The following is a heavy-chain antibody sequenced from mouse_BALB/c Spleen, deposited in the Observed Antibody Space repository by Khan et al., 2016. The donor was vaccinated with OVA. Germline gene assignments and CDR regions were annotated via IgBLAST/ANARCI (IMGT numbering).Heavy chain of an antibody. J-gene: IGHJ3*01. V-gene: IGHV2-2*02. Sequence: QVQLQQSGPGLVQPSQSLSITCTVSGFSLTNYSLHWVRQSPGKGLEWLGVIWSAGNTDYNAAFISRLTIRKDNSRSQVFFKMNSLQPNDTAIYYCARRGYDYGRGALFAYWGQGTLVTVSA. CDR1: GFSLTNYS. D-gene: IGHD2-4*01. CDR3: ARRGYDYGRGALFAY. CDR2: IWSAGNT.